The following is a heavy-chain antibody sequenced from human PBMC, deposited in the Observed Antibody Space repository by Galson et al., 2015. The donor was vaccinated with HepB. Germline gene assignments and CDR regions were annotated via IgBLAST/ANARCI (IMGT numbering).Heavy chain of an antibody. D-gene: IGHD3-16*02. CDR1: GYTFTSYH. CDR2: INPSGGST. CDR3: ASSPIIVDAFDI. Sequence: SVKVSCKASGYTFTSYHMHWVRQAPGQGLEWMGIINPSGGSTSYAQKLQGRVTMTRDTSTSTVYMELSSLRSEDTAVYYCASSPIIVDAFDIWGQGTMVA. J-gene: IGHJ3*02. V-gene: IGHV1-46*04.